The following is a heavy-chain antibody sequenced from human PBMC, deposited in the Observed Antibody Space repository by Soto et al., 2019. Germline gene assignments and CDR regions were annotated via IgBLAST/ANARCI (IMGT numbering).Heavy chain of an antibody. J-gene: IGHJ5*02. D-gene: IGHD5-18*01. CDR2: IYYSWRT. CDR3: ASGGGYSGRWDNLFVP. Sequence: QVQLHELGPGLVKPSQTLSLPCSVSAGSISSGGYYWRWIRQHPGQALERIGYIYYSWRTYYNPFLKSVATFSVVTTKDQFSPKLGSVTAADTAVYYCASGGGYSGRWDNLFVPWGQGPLVTLS. V-gene: IGHV4-31*01. CDR1: AGSISSGGYY.